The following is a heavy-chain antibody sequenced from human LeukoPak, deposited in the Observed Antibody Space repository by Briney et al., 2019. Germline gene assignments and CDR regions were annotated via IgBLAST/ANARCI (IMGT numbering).Heavy chain of an antibody. Sequence: GGSLRLSCAASGFTFSSYGMHWVRQAPGKGLEWVAVISYDGSNKYYADSVKGRFTITRDNSKNTLYLQMNSLRAEDTAVYYCAKDRGYCSGGSCYSGDYWGQGTLVTVSS. D-gene: IGHD2-15*01. V-gene: IGHV3-30*18. CDR1: GFTFSSYG. CDR3: AKDRGYCSGGSCYSGDY. CDR2: ISYDGSNK. J-gene: IGHJ4*02.